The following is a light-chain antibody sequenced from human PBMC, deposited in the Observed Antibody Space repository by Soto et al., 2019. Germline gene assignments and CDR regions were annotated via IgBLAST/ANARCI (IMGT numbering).Light chain of an antibody. CDR3: QAWDSNTYV. CDR1: KLGDKY. CDR2: QDT. J-gene: IGLJ1*01. V-gene: IGLV3-1*01. Sequence: SYALTQPPSVSVSPGHTARITCSGVKLGDKYTCWYQQKPGQSPVVVIYQDTKRPSGIPERFSGSNSGNTATLTISGTQAMDEADSYCQAWDSNTYVFGAGTKVTVL.